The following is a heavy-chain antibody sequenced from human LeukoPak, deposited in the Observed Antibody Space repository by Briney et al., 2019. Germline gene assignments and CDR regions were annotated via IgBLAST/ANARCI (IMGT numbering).Heavy chain of an antibody. Sequence: GGSLRLSCAASGFTFSSYEMNWVRQAPGKGLEWVSYISSSGSTIYYADSVKGRFTISRDNAKNSLYLQMNSLRAEDTAVYYCARTLMGYYDSSGYHPPGAFDIWGQGTMVTVSS. J-gene: IGHJ3*02. V-gene: IGHV3-48*03. CDR3: ARTLMGYYDSSGYHPPGAFDI. CDR2: ISSSGSTI. CDR1: GFTFSSYE. D-gene: IGHD3-22*01.